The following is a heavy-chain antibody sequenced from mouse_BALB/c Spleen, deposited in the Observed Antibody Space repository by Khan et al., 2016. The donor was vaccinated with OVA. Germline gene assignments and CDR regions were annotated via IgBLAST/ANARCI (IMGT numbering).Heavy chain of an antibody. V-gene: IGHV9-2-1*01. CDR1: GYTFTDYS. CDR2: INTETGEP. Sequence: QIQLVQSGPELKKPGETVKISCKASGYTFTDYSMHWVKQAPGKGLKWMGWINTETGEPTYADDFKGRFAFSLETSASAAYLHINNLKNEDTATYFCARRDYGYNLFAYWGQGTLVTVSA. D-gene: IGHD2-2*01. J-gene: IGHJ3*01. CDR3: ARRDYGYNLFAY.